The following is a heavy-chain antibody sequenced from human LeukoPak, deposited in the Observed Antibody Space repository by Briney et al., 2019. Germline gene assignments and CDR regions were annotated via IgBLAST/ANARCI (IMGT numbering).Heavy chain of an antibody. D-gene: IGHD2-2*03. CDR1: GGSISSGSYF. CDR3: ARDGYCSSTSCYDAFDI. Sequence: SETLSLTCTVSGGSISSGSYFWSWIRQPAGKGLEWIGRIYTSGSTNYNPSLKSRVTISVDTSKNQFSLKLSSVTAADTAVYYCARDGYCSSTSCYDAFDIWGQGTMVTVSS. CDR2: IYTSGST. V-gene: IGHV4-61*02. J-gene: IGHJ3*02.